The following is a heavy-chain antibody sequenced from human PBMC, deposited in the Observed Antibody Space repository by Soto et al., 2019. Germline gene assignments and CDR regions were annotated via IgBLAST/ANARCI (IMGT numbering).Heavy chain of an antibody. D-gene: IGHD5-18*01. V-gene: IGHV1-18*04. J-gene: IGHJ4*02. CDR2: ISAYNGNT. CDR1: GYTFTSYG. Sequence: ASVKVSCKASGYTFTSYGISWVRQAPGQGLEWMGWISAYNGNTNYAQKLQGRVTMTTDTSTSTAYMELRSLRSDDTAVYYCARDFYGGYTYGPGDYWGQGALVTVSS. CDR3: ARDFYGGYTYGPGDY.